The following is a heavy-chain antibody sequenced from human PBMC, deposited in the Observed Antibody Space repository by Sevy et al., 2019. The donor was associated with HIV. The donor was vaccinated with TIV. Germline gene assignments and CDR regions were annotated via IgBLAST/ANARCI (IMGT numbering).Heavy chain of an antibody. CDR3: AKGTLIGAAGLDAFDI. Sequence: GGSLRLSCAASGFTFSSYAMNWVRQAPGKRLEWVSSGSGGNTYYADSVKGRFTISRDSSKNTVSLQMNSLRAEDSAIYYCAKGTLIGAAGLDAFDIWGQGTKVTVSS. CDR1: GFTFSSYA. CDR2: SGSGGNT. J-gene: IGHJ3*02. V-gene: IGHV3-23*01. D-gene: IGHD6-13*01.